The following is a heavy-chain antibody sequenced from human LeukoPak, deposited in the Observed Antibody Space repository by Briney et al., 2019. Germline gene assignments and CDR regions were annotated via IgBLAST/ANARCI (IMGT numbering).Heavy chain of an antibody. CDR2: ISSSGSTI. CDR1: GFTFSSYE. D-gene: IGHD6-13*01. CDR3: ARESAAGVLAVDY. Sequence: GGSLRLSCAASGFTFSSYEMNWVRQAPGKGLEWVSYISSSGSTIYYADSVKGRFTISRDNAKNSLYLQMNSLRAEDTAVYYCARESAAGVLAVDYLRQGTLVTVSS. V-gene: IGHV3-48*03. J-gene: IGHJ4*02.